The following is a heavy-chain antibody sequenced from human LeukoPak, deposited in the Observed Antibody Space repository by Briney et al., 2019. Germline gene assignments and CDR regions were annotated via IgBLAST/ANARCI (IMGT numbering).Heavy chain of an antibody. V-gene: IGHV3-23*01. D-gene: IGHD6-13*01. CDR2: ISASGSGT. CDR3: AKDAAGPEY. J-gene: IGHJ4*02. CDR1: GLTFSSYS. Sequence: PGGSLRLSCAASGLTFSSYSMSWVRQAPGKGLFWVSGISASGSGTYYADSVKGRFTISRDSSKNTLYLQMNSLRAEDTAVYYCAKDAAGPEYWGQGTLVTVSS.